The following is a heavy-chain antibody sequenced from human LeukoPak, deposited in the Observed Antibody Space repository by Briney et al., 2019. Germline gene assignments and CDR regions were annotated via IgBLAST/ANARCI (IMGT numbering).Heavy chain of an antibody. D-gene: IGHD3-22*01. Sequence: SETLSLTCTVSGGSISSYYWSWIRQPAGKGLEGIGRIYTSWSTNYNPSLKSRVTMSVDTSKNHFSLKLSSVTAADTAVYYCERDYYYASSVVAFDIWGQGTMVTVSS. CDR1: GGSISSYY. CDR2: IYTSWST. CDR3: ERDYYYASSVVAFDI. V-gene: IGHV4-4*07. J-gene: IGHJ3*02.